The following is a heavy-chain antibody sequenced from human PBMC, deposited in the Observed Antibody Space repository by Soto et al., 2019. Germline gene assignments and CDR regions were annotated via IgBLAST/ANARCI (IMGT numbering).Heavy chain of an antibody. Sequence: QVQLVQSGAEVKKPGSSVKVSCKASGGTFSSYAISWVRQAPGQGLEWMGGIIPIFGTANYAQKFQGRVTITADESTSTAYMELSSLRSEDTAVYYCARGSLMGYSSSWYYYFDYWGQGTLVTVSS. CDR1: GGTFSSYA. CDR3: ARGSLMGYSSSWYYYFDY. V-gene: IGHV1-69*01. D-gene: IGHD6-13*01. CDR2: IIPIFGTA. J-gene: IGHJ4*02.